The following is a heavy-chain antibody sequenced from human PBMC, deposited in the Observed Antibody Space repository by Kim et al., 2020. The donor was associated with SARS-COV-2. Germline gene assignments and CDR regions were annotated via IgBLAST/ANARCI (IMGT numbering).Heavy chain of an antibody. D-gene: IGHD3-22*01. CDR3: ARDRRYYDSSGYYLIDY. V-gene: IGHV3-64*04. J-gene: IGHJ4*02. Sequence: VRGRITISRDNSKNTLYQQMNSLRAEETAVYYCARDRRYYDSSGYYLIDYWGQGTLVTVSS.